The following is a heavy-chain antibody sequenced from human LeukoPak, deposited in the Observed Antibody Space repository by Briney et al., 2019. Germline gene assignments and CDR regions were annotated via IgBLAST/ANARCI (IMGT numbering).Heavy chain of an antibody. CDR3: ARDSTTVTTDY. D-gene: IGHD4-17*01. J-gene: IGHJ4*02. CDR1: GVTVSSNY. Sequence: GGSLRLSCAASGVTVSSNYMSWVRQAPGKGLEWVSVIYSGGTTYYADSVKGRFTISRDNSKNMLYLQMNSLRAEDTAVYYCARDSTTVTTDYWGQGTLVTVSS. V-gene: IGHV3-66*02. CDR2: IYSGGTT.